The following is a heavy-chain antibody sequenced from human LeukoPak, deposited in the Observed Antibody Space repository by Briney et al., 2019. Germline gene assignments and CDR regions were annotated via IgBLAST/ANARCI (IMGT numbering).Heavy chain of an antibody. D-gene: IGHD3-3*01. CDR3: ARHYDFWRSYRNYYYGMDV. J-gene: IGHJ6*02. V-gene: IGHV4-39*01. CDR2: IHYSGKT. Sequence: SETLFLTCTVSGDSITSSDYYWGWIRRPPGKGLEWIGNIHYSGKTYDNPSLRSRVAISVDAFKDQFSLKLRSVTAADTAVYYCARHYDFWRSYRNYYYGMDVWGQGTTVTVSS. CDR1: GDSITSSDYY.